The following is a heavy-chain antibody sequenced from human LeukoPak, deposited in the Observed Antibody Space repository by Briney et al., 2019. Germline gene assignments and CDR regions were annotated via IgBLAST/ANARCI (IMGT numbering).Heavy chain of an antibody. Sequence: PGGSLRLSCAASGXTFSGYGVHWVRQAPGKGLELVAIIWYDGSNQYYADSVKGRFTISRDNSKNTLYLQMSSLRAEDTAVYYCARDMLSGYSGDYWGQGTLVTVSS. CDR2: IWYDGSNQ. D-gene: IGHD5-18*01. V-gene: IGHV3-33*01. CDR1: GXTFSGYG. J-gene: IGHJ4*02. CDR3: ARDMLSGYSGDY.